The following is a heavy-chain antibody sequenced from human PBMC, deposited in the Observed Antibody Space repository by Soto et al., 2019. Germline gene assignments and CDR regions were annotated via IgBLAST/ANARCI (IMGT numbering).Heavy chain of an antibody. V-gene: IGHV1-18*01. CDR1: GYTFTSYG. Sequence: ASVKVSCKASGYTFTSYGISWVRQAPGQGLEWMGWISTYNGNTNYAQKLQGRVTMTTDTSTNTAYMELRSLRSDDTAVYYCAIYDIGVAVAVNFDYWGQGTLVTVSS. CDR2: ISTYNGNT. J-gene: IGHJ4*02. CDR3: AIYDIGVAVAVNFDY. D-gene: IGHD6-19*01.